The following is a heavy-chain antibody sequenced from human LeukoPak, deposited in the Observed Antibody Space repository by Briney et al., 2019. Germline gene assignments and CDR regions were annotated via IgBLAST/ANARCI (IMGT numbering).Heavy chain of an antibody. CDR3: ARDRDSSWYFSRLDY. Sequence: ASVKVSCKASGYIFTAYYLHWVRQAPGQGLEWMGIINPSGGSTSYAQKFQGRVTMTRDTSTSTVYMELSSLRSEDTAVYYCARDRDSSWYFSRLDYWGQGTLVTVSS. J-gene: IGHJ4*02. D-gene: IGHD6-13*01. V-gene: IGHV1-46*01. CDR2: INPSGGST. CDR1: GYIFTAYY.